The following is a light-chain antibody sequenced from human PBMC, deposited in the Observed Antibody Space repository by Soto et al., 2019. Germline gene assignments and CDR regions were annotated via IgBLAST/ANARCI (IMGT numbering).Light chain of an antibody. Sequence: QSVLTQPASVSGSPGQSITISCTGTSSDVGGYHYVSWYQQHPGKAPKLMIYEVSKRPSGVPNRFSGSKSGNTASLTVSGLQADDEADYFCSSDAGSNIFVFGTGTKVTVL. CDR1: SSDVGGYHY. CDR3: SSDAGSNIFV. CDR2: EVS. J-gene: IGLJ1*01. V-gene: IGLV2-8*01.